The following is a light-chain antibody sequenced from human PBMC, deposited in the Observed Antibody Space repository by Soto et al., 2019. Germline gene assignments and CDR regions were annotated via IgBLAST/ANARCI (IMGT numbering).Light chain of an antibody. J-gene: IGKJ2*01. CDR3: MQALQTPPYT. CDR1: QSLLHSNGYNF. V-gene: IGKV2-28*01. CDR2: LGS. Sequence: DIVMTQSPLSLPVTPGEPASISCRSSQSLLHSNGYNFLDWYLQKPGHSPQLLIHLGSNRASGVPDRFSGSGSGTDFTLTISRVEAEDVGVYYCMQALQTPPYTFGQGTKLEIK.